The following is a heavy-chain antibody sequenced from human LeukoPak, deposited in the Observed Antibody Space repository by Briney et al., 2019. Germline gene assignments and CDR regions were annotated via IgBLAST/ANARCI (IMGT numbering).Heavy chain of an antibody. CDR2: IKQDESDR. CDR3: ARGMVYDWNDPIDY. J-gene: IGHJ4*02. Sequence: PGGSLRLSCAASGFTFSTYWMSWVRQAPGKGLEWVANIKQDESDRYSVDSVKGRFTISRDNAKNSLFLQMNSLRAEDTAVYYCARGMVYDWNDPIDYWGQGTLVTVSS. CDR1: GFTFSTYW. V-gene: IGHV3-7*01. D-gene: IGHD1-20*01.